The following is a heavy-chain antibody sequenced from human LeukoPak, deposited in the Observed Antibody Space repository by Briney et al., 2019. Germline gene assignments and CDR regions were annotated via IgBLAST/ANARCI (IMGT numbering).Heavy chain of an antibody. V-gene: IGHV3-48*01. J-gene: IGHJ4*02. CDR3: VRDDDRPDNGLDY. Sequence: PGGSLRLSCAASGFTFSTYSMAWVRQVPGKGLEWVSYISSSGLNTYYADSVRGRFTISRDNSKNTLYLQMNSLRAEDTAVYYCVRDDDRPDNGLDYWGQGTLVTVSS. CDR1: GFTFSTYS. D-gene: IGHD3-22*01. CDR2: ISSSGLNT.